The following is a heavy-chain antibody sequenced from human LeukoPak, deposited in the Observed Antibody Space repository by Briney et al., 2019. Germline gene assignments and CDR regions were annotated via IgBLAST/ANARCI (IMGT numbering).Heavy chain of an antibody. J-gene: IGHJ4*02. CDR1: GFTFNNAW. Sequence: GGSLRLSCAASGFTFNNAWMGWVRQAPGKGLEWVGLIKSTTDGGTAHYAAPVKGRFTISRDDSKNTLYLQMNSLETEDTAVYYCTTDYCSGSSCCVRGYWGQGTLVTVSS. CDR2: IKSTTDGGTA. D-gene: IGHD2-2*01. V-gene: IGHV3-15*01. CDR3: TTDYCSGSSCCVRGY.